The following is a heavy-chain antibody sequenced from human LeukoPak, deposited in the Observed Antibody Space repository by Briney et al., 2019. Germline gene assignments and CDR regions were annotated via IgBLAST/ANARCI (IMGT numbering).Heavy chain of an antibody. CDR1: GGSISSGDYY. D-gene: IGHD1-26*01. CDR3: ARDSEWELPFDY. V-gene: IGHV4-30-4*01. Sequence: SQTLSLTCTVSGGSISSGDYYWSWVRQPPGKGLEWIGYFYYSGSTYYNPSLKSRVTISVDTSKNQFSLKLSSVTAADTAVYYCARDSEWELPFDYWGQGTLVTVSS. J-gene: IGHJ4*02. CDR2: FYYSGST.